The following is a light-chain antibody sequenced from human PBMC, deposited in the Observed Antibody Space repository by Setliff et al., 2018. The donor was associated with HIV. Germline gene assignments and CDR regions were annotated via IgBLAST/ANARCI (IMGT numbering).Light chain of an antibody. V-gene: IGLV2-14*03. CDR1: NSDVGGYNY. J-gene: IGLJ1*01. CDR3: TSYTSSDTYV. CDR2: DFT. Sequence: LTQPASVSAAPGLAITISCTGTNSDVGGYNYVSWYVQEPGKAPKLIMYDFTSRPSGISNRFSGSQSGNTASLTISGLRAEDEGDYYCTSYTSSDTYVFGTGTKVTVL.